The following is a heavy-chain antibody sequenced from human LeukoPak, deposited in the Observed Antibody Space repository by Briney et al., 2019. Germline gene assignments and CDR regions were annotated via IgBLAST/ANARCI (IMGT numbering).Heavy chain of an antibody. CDR1: GGSFSGYY. CDR3: AREAVRYYFDY. CDR2: INHSGST. J-gene: IGHJ4*02. Sequence: SETLSLTCAVYGGSFSGYYWSWIRQPPGKGLEWIGEINHSGSTNYNPSLKSRVTMSVDTSKNQFSLKLSSVTAADTAVYYCAREAVRYYFDYWGQGTLVTVSS. V-gene: IGHV4-34*01. D-gene: IGHD4-23*01.